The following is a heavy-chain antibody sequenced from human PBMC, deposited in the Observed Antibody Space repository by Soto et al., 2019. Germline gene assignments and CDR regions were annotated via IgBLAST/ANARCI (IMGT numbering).Heavy chain of an antibody. D-gene: IGHD6-19*01. CDR2: IYHSGST. V-gene: IGHV4-4*02. CDR3: ARDRGCSGPDDY. J-gene: IGHJ4*02. Sequence: QVQLQESGPGLVKPSGTLSLTCAVSGGSISSSNWWSWVRQPPGKGLEWIGEIYHSGSTNYNPSLKSPVTLSVNKSKNQFSLKPSSVTAADTAVYYCARDRGCSGPDDYWGQGTLVTVSS. CDR1: GGSISSSNW.